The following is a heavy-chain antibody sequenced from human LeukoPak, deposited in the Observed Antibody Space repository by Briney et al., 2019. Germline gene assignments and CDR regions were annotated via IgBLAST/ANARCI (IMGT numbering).Heavy chain of an antibody. Sequence: TSETLSLTCTVSGGSISSGSYYWSWIRQPAGKGLEWIGRIYTSGSTNYNPSLKSRVTISVDTSKNQFSLKLSSVTAADTAVYYCARTDSSSWSEYFQHWGQGTLVTVSS. CDR1: GGSISSGSYY. V-gene: IGHV4-61*02. J-gene: IGHJ1*01. D-gene: IGHD6-13*01. CDR3: ARTDSSSWSEYFQH. CDR2: IYTSGST.